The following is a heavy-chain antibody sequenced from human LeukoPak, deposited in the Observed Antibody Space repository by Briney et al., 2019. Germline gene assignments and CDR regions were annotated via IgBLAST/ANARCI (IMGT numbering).Heavy chain of an antibody. CDR3: ARGAGGYRFDP. CDR2: IKQDGSKK. J-gene: IGHJ5*02. Sequence: GGSLRLSCVASGFPFSSYWMTWVRQAPGKGLEWVANIKQDGSKKSYVDSVKGRFTISRDNAKNTLYLQMNSLRAEDTAVYYCARGAGGYRFDPWGQGTLVTVSS. D-gene: IGHD1-1*01. CDR1: GFPFSSYW. V-gene: IGHV3-7*03.